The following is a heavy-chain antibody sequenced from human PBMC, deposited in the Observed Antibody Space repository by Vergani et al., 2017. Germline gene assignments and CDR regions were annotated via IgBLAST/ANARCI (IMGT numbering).Heavy chain of an antibody. CDR3: VXGGLATIYNWFDP. D-gene: IGHD5-24*01. V-gene: IGHV3-7*01. Sequence: EVLLVESGGDLVQPGGSLRLSCEASGFNFQIYWMGWVRQTAEKGLEWVANIKQDGSEDYYVDSVKGRFTITRDNAKKFIYLQMNSLRADDTAVYYCVXGGLATIYNWFDPWVQGTRVTVSS. J-gene: IGHJ5*01. CDR1: GFNFQIYW. CDR2: IKQDGSED.